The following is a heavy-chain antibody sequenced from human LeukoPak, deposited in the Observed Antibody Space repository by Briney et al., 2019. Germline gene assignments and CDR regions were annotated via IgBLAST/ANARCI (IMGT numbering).Heavy chain of an antibody. CDR1: GVSISSYY. J-gene: IGHJ4*02. CDR2: IYTDGSR. V-gene: IGHV4-4*07. Sequence: SETLSLTCTVSGVSISSYYWSWIRQPAGKGLEYIGRIYTDGSRNHNPSLKSRVSISMDASNNQFSLRVTSVTAADTGVYYCASEGLALAGNFYYWGQGALVTVSS. CDR3: ASEGLALAGNFYY. D-gene: IGHD6-19*01.